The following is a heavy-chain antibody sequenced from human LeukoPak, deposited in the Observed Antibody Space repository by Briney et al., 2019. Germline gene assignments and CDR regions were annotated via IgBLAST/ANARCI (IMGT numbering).Heavy chain of an antibody. CDR2: INHSGST. CDR3: ARGRRYSSGWYSGYYYYGMDV. D-gene: IGHD6-19*01. J-gene: IGHJ6*02. CDR1: GGAFSGYY. V-gene: IGHV4-34*01. Sequence: SETLSLTCAVYGGAFSGYYWSWIRQPPGKGLEWIGEINHSGSTNYNPSLKSRVTISVDTSKNQFSLKLSSVTAADTAVNYCARGRRYSSGWYSGYYYYGMDVWGQGTTVTVSS.